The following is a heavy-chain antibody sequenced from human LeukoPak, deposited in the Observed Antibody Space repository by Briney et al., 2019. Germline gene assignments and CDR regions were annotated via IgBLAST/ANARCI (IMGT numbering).Heavy chain of an antibody. Sequence: PGGSLRLSCAASGFPFSTYGISWVRQAPGKGLEWVSAITGSGDFAKYADSVRGRFTISRDNSKNTVYLQMNSLTVGDTALYYCTKRITATAPFDSWGQGALVIVSS. CDR1: GFPFSTYG. CDR2: ITGSGDFA. V-gene: IGHV3-23*01. J-gene: IGHJ4*02. D-gene: IGHD4-17*01. CDR3: TKRITATAPFDS.